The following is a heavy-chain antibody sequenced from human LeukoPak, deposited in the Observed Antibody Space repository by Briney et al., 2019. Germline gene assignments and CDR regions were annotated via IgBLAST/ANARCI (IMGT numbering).Heavy chain of an antibody. CDR3: ARATQARGIVVVIGAFDI. CDR1: GFTFSSYS. Sequence: PGGSLRLSCAASGFTFSSYSMNWVRQAPGKGLEWVSSISSSSSYIYYADSVKGRFTISRDNAKNSLYLQMNSLRAEDTAVYYCARATQARGIVVVIGAFDIWGQGTMVTVSS. J-gene: IGHJ3*02. D-gene: IGHD3-22*01. V-gene: IGHV3-21*01. CDR2: ISSSSSYI.